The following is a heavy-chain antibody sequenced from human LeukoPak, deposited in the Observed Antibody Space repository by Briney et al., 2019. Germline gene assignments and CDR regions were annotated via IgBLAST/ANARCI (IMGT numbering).Heavy chain of an antibody. CDR1: W. CDR2: XKQDRSEK. Sequence: WMXXXXQAPXKXLEWVXXXKQDRSEKYYVDSVKGRFTISRDNAKNSLYLQMNSLRAEDTAVYYCARDYYDSSGDLGFDPWGQGTLVTVSS. V-gene: IGHV3-7*01. D-gene: IGHD3-22*01. CDR3: ARDYYDSSGDLGFDP. J-gene: IGHJ5*02.